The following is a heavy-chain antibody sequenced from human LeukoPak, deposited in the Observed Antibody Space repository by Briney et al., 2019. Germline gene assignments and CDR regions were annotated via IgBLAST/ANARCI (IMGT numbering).Heavy chain of an antibody. D-gene: IGHD3-16*01. V-gene: IGHV3-30*02. CDR1: GFTFSANN. CDR2: MDHDGSQK. CDR3: AKDGGGGTYSFDY. J-gene: IGHJ4*02. Sequence: PGGSLRLSCAVSGFTFSANNMHWVRQAPGKGLEWVTFMDHDGSQKFYADSVKGRFTISRDNSKSALYLHINSLRPEDTAVYYCAKDGGGGTYSFDYWGQGSLVTVSS.